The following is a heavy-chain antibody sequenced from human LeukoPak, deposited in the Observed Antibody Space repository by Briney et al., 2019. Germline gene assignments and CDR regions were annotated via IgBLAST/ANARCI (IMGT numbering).Heavy chain of an antibody. Sequence: GGSLRLSCAASGFTFSCYEMNWVRQAPGKGLEWVSYISSSGSTIYYADSVKGRFTISRDNAKNSLYLQMNSLRAEDTAVYYCARWVAPYYYFDYWGQGTLVTVSS. V-gene: IGHV3-48*03. CDR1: GFTFSCYE. CDR2: ISSSGSTI. CDR3: ARWVAPYYYFDY. J-gene: IGHJ4*02. D-gene: IGHD2-15*01.